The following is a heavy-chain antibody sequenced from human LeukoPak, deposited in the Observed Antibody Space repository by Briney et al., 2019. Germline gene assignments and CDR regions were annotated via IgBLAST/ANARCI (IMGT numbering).Heavy chain of an antibody. J-gene: IGHJ4*02. V-gene: IGHV1-2*02. CDR2: LNPRDGGT. CDR3: LRRIQDPAKIGYYDY. Sequence: GASVKVSCKASGYTFTAYFIHWVRQAPGQRHEWMGWLNPRDGGTKSAEKFQGRVAMTRDTSIGTAYMELTGLKSDDTAVYYCLRRIQDPAKIGYYDYWGQGTLVAVSS. CDR1: GYTFTAYF. D-gene: IGHD5-18*01.